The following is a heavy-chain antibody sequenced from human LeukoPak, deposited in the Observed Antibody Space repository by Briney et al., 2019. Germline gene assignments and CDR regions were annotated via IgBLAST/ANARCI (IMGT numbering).Heavy chain of an antibody. CDR2: IKSKTDGGTT. J-gene: IGHJ4*02. V-gene: IGHV3-15*01. CDR3: SSWGSTPGVSSDDY. D-gene: IGHD6-6*01. CDR1: EFTINDAW. Sequence: GGSLRLSCAASEFTINDAWMSWVRQAPGKGLEWVGRIKSKTDGGTTEYAAPVKGRFTISRDESKNTLYLQMNSLKTEDTAMYYCSSWGSTPGVSSDDYWGQGTLVTVSS.